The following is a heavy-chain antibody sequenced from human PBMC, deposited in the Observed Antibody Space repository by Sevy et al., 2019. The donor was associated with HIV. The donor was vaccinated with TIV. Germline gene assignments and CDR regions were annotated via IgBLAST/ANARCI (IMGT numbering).Heavy chain of an antibody. CDR1: GFTFSSYA. CDR3: AKDQGDWGDRIAVAGTDYYYGMDV. J-gene: IGHJ6*02. CDR2: ISGSGVST. Sequence: GGSLRLSCAASGFTFSSYAMSWVRQGPGKGLEWVSAISGSGVSTYYADSVKGRFTISRDNSKNTLYLQMNSRRAEDTAVYYCAKDQGDWGDRIAVAGTDYYYGMDVWGQGTTVTVSS. V-gene: IGHV3-23*01. D-gene: IGHD6-19*01.